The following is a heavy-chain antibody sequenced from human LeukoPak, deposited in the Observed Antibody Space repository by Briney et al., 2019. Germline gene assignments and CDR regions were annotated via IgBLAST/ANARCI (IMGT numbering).Heavy chain of an antibody. Sequence: GGSLRLSCAASGFTFSSYWMSWVRQAPGKGLEWVANIKQDGSEKYYVDSVKGRFTISRDNAKNSLYLQMNSLRAEDTAVYCCARATKWYYYDSSGYPTGFDPWGQGTLVTVSS. CDR2: IKQDGSEK. CDR1: GFTFSSYW. CDR3: ARATKWYYYDSSGYPTGFDP. D-gene: IGHD3-22*01. J-gene: IGHJ5*02. V-gene: IGHV3-7*01.